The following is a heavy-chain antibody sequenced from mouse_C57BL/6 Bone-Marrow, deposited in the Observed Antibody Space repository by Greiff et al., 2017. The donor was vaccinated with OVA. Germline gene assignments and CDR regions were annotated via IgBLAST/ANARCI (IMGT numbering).Heavy chain of an antibody. CDR3: TTFYKD. CDR1: GFNIKDDY. J-gene: IGHJ2*01. V-gene: IGHV14-4*01. D-gene: IGHD1-3*01. Sequence: EVQRVESGAELVRPGASVKLSCTASGFNIKDDYMHWVKQRPEQGLEWIGWIDPENGDTEYASKFQGKATITADTSSNTAYLQLSSLTSEDTAVYYCTTFYKDWGQGTTLTVSS. CDR2: IDPENGDT.